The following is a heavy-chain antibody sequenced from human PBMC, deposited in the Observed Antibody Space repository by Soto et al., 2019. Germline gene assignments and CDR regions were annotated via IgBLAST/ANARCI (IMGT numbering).Heavy chain of an antibody. V-gene: IGHV1-69*13. CDR1: GGTFSSYA. J-gene: IGHJ4*02. D-gene: IGHD3-3*02. CDR3: ARDYKDFWSGYPSLLSDY. Sequence: SVKVSCKASGGTFSSYAISWVRQAPGQGLEWMGGIIPIFGTANYAQKFQGRVTITADESTSTAYMELSRLRSDDTAVYYCARDYKDFWSGYPSLLSDYWGRG. CDR2: IIPIFGTA.